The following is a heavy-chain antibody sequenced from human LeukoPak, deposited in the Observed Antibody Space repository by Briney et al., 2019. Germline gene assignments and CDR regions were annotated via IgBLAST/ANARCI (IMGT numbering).Heavy chain of an antibody. CDR3: ARHNLYCSGGSCYPNWFDP. CDR1: GGSISSYY. Sequence: SEILSLTCSVSGGSISSYYWNWIRQPPGKGLEWIGYIYYSGSTNYNPSLKSRVTISVDASKNQFSLKLRSVTAADTAVYYCARHNLYCSGGSCYPNWFDPWGQGTLVTVSS. CDR2: IYYSGST. D-gene: IGHD2-15*01. J-gene: IGHJ5*02. V-gene: IGHV4-59*08.